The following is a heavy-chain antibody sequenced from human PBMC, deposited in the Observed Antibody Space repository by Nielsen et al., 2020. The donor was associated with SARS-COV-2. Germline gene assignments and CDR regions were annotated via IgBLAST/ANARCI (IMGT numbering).Heavy chain of an antibody. J-gene: IGHJ5*02. CDR3: ARAGNYDSSGYYLPPRGFDP. V-gene: IGHV4-59*01. CDR2: IYYSWST. Sequence: SETLSLTCTVSGGSISSYYWSWIRQPPGKGLEWIGYIYYSWSTNYNPSLKSRVTISVDTSKNQFSLKLSSVTAADTAVYYCARAGNYDSSGYYLPPRGFDPWGQGTLVTVSS. CDR1: GGSISSYY. D-gene: IGHD3-22*01.